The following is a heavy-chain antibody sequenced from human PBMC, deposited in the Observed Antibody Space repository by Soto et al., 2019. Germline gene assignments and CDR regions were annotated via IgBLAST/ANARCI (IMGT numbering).Heavy chain of an antibody. CDR2: IYYDGSNK. CDR3: ARDCKDERCGYYAGFEH. CDR1: GFTFSSYG. J-gene: IGHJ4*02. D-gene: IGHD3-22*01. Sequence: QVQLVESGGGVVQPGRSLRLSCAVSGFTFSSYGMNWVRQAPGKGLEWVAAIYYDGSNKYYADSVRGRFTISRDNFKNKAESHKDSLGAEGQAGYFLARDCKDERCGYYAGFEHWGQGTLVTVSS. V-gene: IGHV3-33*01.